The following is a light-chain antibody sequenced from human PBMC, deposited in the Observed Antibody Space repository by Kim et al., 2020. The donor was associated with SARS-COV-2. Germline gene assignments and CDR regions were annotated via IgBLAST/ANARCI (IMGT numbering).Light chain of an antibody. CDR1: QDISNY. J-gene: IGKJ3*01. CDR3: QQYDNLPIT. CDR2: DAS. V-gene: IGKV1-33*01. Sequence: DIQMTQSPSSLSASVGDRVTITCQASQDISNYLNWYQQKPGKAPKLLIYDASNLETGVPSRFSGSGSGTEFTFTISSLQPEDIATYYCQQYDNLPITFGPGTKVEIK.